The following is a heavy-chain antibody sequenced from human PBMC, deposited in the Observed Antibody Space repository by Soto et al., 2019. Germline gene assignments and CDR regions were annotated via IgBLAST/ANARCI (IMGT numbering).Heavy chain of an antibody. Sequence: QVQLQESGPGLVKPSQTLSLTCTVSGGSISSGGYYWSWIRQHPGKGLAWIGYIYYSGSTYYNPSLKSRVTISVDTSKNQFSLKLSSVTAADTAVYYCARDLLTGDRANWYFDLWGRGTLVTVSS. CDR3: ARDLLTGDRANWYFDL. J-gene: IGHJ2*01. D-gene: IGHD7-27*01. V-gene: IGHV4-31*03. CDR2: IYYSGST. CDR1: GGSISSGGYY.